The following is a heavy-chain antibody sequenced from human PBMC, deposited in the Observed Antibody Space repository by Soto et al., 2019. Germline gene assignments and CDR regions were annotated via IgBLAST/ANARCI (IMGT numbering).Heavy chain of an antibody. V-gene: IGHV4-61*01. J-gene: IGHJ4*02. Sequence: PSETLSLTCSVSGDSVNSGSYFWAWIRQPPGKGLEYIAYIFSSGTTDYNPSLKSRVSIPMDTSRNQISLKVSPVTAADTAVYYCARGPPPWRDGYNLVGWRKPYYFDYWGQGTLVTVSS. CDR3: ARGPPPWRDGYNLVGWRKPYYFDY. CDR2: IFSSGTT. CDR1: GDSVNSGSYF. D-gene: IGHD5-12*01.